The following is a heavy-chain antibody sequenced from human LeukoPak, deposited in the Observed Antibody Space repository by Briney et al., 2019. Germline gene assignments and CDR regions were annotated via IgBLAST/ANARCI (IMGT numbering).Heavy chain of an antibody. V-gene: IGHV3-7*01. D-gene: IGHD3-10*02. CDR1: GFTVSSNY. Sequence: GGSLRLSCAASGFTVSSNYMSWVRQAPGKGLEWVANIKQDGSEKYYVDSVKGRFTISRHNARNSLYLQMNSLRAEDTAVYYCAELGITMIGGVWGKGTTVTISS. CDR3: AELGITMIGGV. CDR2: IKQDGSEK. J-gene: IGHJ6*04.